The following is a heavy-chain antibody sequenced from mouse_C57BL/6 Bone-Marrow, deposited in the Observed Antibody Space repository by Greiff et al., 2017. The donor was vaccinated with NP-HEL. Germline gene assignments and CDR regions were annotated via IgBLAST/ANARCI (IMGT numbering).Heavy chain of an antibody. Sequence: VKLVESGAELVKPGASVKISCKASGYTFTTYPIEWVKQNHGKSLEWIGNFHPYTDDTAYNEKFKNKATLTVEKSSSTFYLQLSRLTSDDSSVYYCARGGNYWYYFYYWGQGTTLTVSS. V-gene: IGHV1-47*01. J-gene: IGHJ2*01. CDR3: ARGGNYWYYFYY. CDR2: FHPYTDDT. CDR1: GYTFTTYP. D-gene: IGHD2-1*01.